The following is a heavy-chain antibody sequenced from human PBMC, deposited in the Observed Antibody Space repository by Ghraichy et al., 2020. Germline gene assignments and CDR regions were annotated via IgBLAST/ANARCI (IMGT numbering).Heavy chain of an antibody. CDR3: AREWLIQGNMDV. D-gene: IGHD5-24*01. CDR1: GYSFSSYG. CDR2: INGHSGYT. J-gene: IGHJ6*02. Sequence: ASVKVSCKASGYSFSSYGISWVRQAPGEGLEWMGWINGHSGYTTYAQKVQGRVTVTRDTSTSTVYMELRSLRSDDPAVYYCAREWLIQGNMDVWGQGTTVIVSS. V-gene: IGHV1-18*04.